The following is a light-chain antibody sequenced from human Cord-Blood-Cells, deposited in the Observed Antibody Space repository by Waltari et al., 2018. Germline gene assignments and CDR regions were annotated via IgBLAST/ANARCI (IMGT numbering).Light chain of an antibody. CDR3: QQRSNWPPIT. V-gene: IGKV3-11*01. J-gene: IGKJ5*01. CDR2: DAS. CDR1: QSVSSY. Sequence: EIVVTQSPATLSLSPGERATLYCSASQSVSSYLAWYQQKPGQAPKPLIYDASNRATGIPARFSGSGSGTDFTLTISSLEPEEFAVYYCQQRSNWPPITFGQGTRLEIK.